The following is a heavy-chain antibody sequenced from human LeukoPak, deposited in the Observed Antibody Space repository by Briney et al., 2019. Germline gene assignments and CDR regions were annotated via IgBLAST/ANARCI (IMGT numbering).Heavy chain of an antibody. CDR2: IWYDGSNK. Sequence: PGGSLRLSCAASGFTFSSYGMHWVRQAPGKGLEWVAVIWYDGSNKYYADSVKGRFTISRDNSKNTLYLQMNSLRAGDTAVYYCAREAATTRNWYFDLWGRGTLVTVSS. V-gene: IGHV3-33*01. CDR1: GFTFSSYG. CDR3: AREAATTRNWYFDL. D-gene: IGHD5-24*01. J-gene: IGHJ2*01.